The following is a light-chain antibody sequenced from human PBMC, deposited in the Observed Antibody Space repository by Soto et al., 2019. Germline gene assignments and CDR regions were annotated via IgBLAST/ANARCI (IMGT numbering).Light chain of an antibody. CDR3: QQRSNWPPSLT. CDR1: QSVSSY. J-gene: IGKJ4*01. CDR2: DAS. Sequence: EIVLTQSPATLSLSPGERATLSCRASQSVSSYLAWYQQKPGQATRLLIYDASNRATGIPARFSGSGSGTDFTLTIRSLEPEDFAVYYCQQRSNWPPSLTFGGGTKVEIK. V-gene: IGKV3-11*01.